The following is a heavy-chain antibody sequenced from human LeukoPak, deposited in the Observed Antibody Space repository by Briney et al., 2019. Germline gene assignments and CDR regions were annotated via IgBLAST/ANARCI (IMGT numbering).Heavy chain of an antibody. J-gene: IGHJ3*02. Sequence: SETLCLTCTVSGGSIIGSRYYWGWIRQPPGRGVEWIGRISYGGSTFYNPSLNSRVTIYIDTSKNQFSLKLSSVTAADTAVYYCARSEDAFDIWGQGTMVTVSS. V-gene: IGHV4-39*01. CDR1: GGSIIGSRYY. CDR2: ISYGGST. CDR3: ARSEDAFDI.